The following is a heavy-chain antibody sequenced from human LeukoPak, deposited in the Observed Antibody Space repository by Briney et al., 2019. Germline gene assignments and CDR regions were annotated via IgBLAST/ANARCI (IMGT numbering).Heavy chain of an antibody. J-gene: IGHJ4*02. CDR1: GFTFSSYA. V-gene: IGHV3-23*01. Sequence: GGSLRLSCAASGFTFSSYAMSWVRQAPGKGLEWVSATRGSGDRTHYADSVKGRFTISRDNSKNTLYLQMNSLRAEDTAVYYCAKDGYDILTYDYWGQGTLVTVSS. CDR3: AKDGYDILTYDY. CDR2: TRGSGDRT. D-gene: IGHD3-9*01.